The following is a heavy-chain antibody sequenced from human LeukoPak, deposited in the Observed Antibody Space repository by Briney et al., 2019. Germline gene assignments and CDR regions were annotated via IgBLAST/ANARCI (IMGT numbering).Heavy chain of an antibody. V-gene: IGHV3-21*01. J-gene: IGHJ4*02. Sequence: GGSLRLSCAASGFTFSSHSMNWVRQAPGKGLEWVSSISSGSSYIYYADSVKGRFTISRDNAKSSLYLQMNSLRAEDTAVYYCARYCSGGSCYGDDYWGQGTLVTVSS. D-gene: IGHD2-15*01. CDR1: GFTFSSHS. CDR3: ARYCSGGSCYGDDY. CDR2: ISSGSSYI.